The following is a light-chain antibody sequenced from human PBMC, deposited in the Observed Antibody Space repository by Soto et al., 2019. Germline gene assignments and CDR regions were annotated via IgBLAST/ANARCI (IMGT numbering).Light chain of an antibody. CDR3: ASYSSKDTIYV. J-gene: IGLJ1*01. CDR1: SSDIGPFNY. CDR2: EVS. V-gene: IGLV2-14*01. Sequence: QSALTQPASVSGSPGQSITISCVGSSSDIGPFNYVSWYQHRPGRAPKLIIFEVSDRPSGVSNRFSGSKSGTRASLTISGLQAEDEADYFCASYSSKDTIYVLGNGTKVT.